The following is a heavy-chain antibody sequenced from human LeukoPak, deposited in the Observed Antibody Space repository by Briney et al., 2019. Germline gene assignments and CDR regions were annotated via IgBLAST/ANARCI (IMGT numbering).Heavy chain of an antibody. D-gene: IGHD6-13*01. CDR2: IYPGDSDT. CDR1: GYSFTTYW. V-gene: IGHV5-51*01. Sequence: GESLKISCQGSGYSFTTYWIGWVRQMPGKGLEWMGMIYPGDSDTRYSPSFQGQVTISADKSITTAYLQWSSLKASDTAMYYCARGSSSSTDYFDYWGQGTLVTVSS. J-gene: IGHJ4*02. CDR3: ARGSSSSTDYFDY.